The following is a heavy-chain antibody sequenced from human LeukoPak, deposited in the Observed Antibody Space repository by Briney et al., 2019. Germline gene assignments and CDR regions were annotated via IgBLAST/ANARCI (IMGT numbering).Heavy chain of an antibody. CDR1: GFTVSSNY. V-gene: IGHV3-66*01. D-gene: IGHD3-10*01. CDR2: LYSGGNT. CDR3: ATEGFRGVLFHI. J-gene: IGHJ3*02. Sequence: PGGSLRLSCADSGFTVSSNYMSWVRQAPGKGLEWVSVLYSGGNTYYADSVQGRFNISRDNSRNTLYLQMNSLRVEDTAVYYCATEGFRGVLFHIWGQGTVVTVSS.